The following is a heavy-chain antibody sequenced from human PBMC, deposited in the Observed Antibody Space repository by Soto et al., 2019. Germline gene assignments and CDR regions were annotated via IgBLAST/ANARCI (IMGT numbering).Heavy chain of an antibody. CDR1: GFTFSSYS. V-gene: IGHV3-21*01. J-gene: IGHJ6*02. Sequence: GGSLRLSCAASGFTFSSYSMNWVRQAPGKGLEWVSSISSSSSYIYYADSVKCRFTISRDNAKNSLYLQMNSLRAEDTAVHYCAREMGVADSWSGYLAPPGYYYGMAVRGQGTTVTVSS. CDR2: ISSSSSYI. D-gene: IGHD3-3*01. CDR3: AREMGVADSWSGYLAPPGYYYGMAV.